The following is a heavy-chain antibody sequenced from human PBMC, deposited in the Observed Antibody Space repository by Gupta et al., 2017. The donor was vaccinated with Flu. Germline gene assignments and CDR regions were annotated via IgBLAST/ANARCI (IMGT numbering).Heavy chain of an antibody. Sequence: QVQLVQSGAEVPKPGSSVKVSCKASGGTFSGYALSWVRQAPGPGLEWMGGIIPSFGTANYAQKFQGRVTSTADESTSTAYMELSSLRSEDMAVYYCARFRIPQQLGTYGWYFDLWGRGTLVTVSS. CDR1: GGTFSGYA. CDR2: IIPSFGTA. CDR3: ARFRIPQQLGTYGWYFDL. D-gene: IGHD6-13*01. J-gene: IGHJ2*01. V-gene: IGHV1-69*01.